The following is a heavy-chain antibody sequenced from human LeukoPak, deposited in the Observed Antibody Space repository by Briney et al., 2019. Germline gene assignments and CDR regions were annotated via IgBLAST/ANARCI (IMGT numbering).Heavy chain of an antibody. J-gene: IGHJ6*03. CDR1: GGSISSSSYY. CDR2: IYYSGST. V-gene: IGHV4-39*01. CDR3: ARSPKLLWFGTYYYYMDV. D-gene: IGHD3-10*01. Sequence: KPSETLSLTCTVSGGSISSSSYYWGWIRQPPGKGLEWIGSIYYSGSTYYNPSLKSRVTISVDTSKNQFSLKLSSVTAADTAVYYCARSPKLLWFGTYYYYMDVWGKGTTATVSS.